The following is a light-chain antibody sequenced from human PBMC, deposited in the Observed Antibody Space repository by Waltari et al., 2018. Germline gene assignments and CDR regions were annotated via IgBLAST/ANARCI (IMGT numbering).Light chain of an antibody. Sequence: QSALTQPPSASGTPGQTVTIFCSGGNSNIGSNVVNWYQQVPGTAPKLLISSNTYRPSGVPDRFSGSKSGTSASLAISGIQSDDEGDYYCATWDDRLTGVVFGGGTQVTVL. CDR1: NSNIGSNV. CDR3: ATWDDRLTGVV. V-gene: IGLV1-44*01. J-gene: IGLJ2*01. CDR2: SNT.